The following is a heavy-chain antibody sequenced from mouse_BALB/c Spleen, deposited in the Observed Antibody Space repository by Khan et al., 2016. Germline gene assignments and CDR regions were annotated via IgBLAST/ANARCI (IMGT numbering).Heavy chain of an antibody. CDR1: GYSITSDYA. Sequence: EVQLQESGPGLVKPSQSLSLTCTVTGYSITSDYAWNWIRQFPGNKLEWMGYISYSGNTSYNPSLKSRISITRDTSKNQFFLQLNSVTTEDTATYYCAIPFRYYYAMDYWGQGTSVTVSS. CDR3: AIPFRYYYAMDY. V-gene: IGHV3-2*02. CDR2: ISYSGNT. J-gene: IGHJ4*01.